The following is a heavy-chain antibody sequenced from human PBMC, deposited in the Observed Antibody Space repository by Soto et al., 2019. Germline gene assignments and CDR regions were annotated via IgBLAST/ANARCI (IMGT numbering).Heavy chain of an antibody. J-gene: IGHJ4*02. CDR1: GDCMRTSAYY. Sequence: SETLSLTCTVSGDCMRTSAYYWGWVRQPPGKGLEWVGTIYYTGSTYYNPPLESRVTMSLQTSKNQFSLNLTSVTAADTAVYNCARLGGVIAASGFDYWGQGALVTVSS. V-gene: IGHV4-39*01. CDR3: ARLGGVIAASGFDY. CDR2: IYYTGST. D-gene: IGHD2-15*01.